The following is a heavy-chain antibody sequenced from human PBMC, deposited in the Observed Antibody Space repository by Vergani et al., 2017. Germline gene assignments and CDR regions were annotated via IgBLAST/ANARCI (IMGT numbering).Heavy chain of an antibody. CDR3: ARGLGGIAVADYYCGMDV. J-gene: IGHJ6*02. Sequence: QVQLVQSGAEVKKPGASVKVSCKASGYTFTGYYMHWVRQAPGQGLEWMGWINPNSGGTNYAQKFQGRVTMTRDTSISTAYMELRRLRSDDTAVYYCARGLGGIAVADYYCGMDVWGQGTTVTVSS. V-gene: IGHV1-2*02. CDR2: INPNSGGT. D-gene: IGHD6-19*01. CDR1: GYTFTGYY.